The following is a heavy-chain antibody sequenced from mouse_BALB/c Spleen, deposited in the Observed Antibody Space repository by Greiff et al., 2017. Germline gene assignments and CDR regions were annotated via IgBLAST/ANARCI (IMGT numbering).Heavy chain of an antibody. D-gene: IGHD2-4*01. CDR3: ARDSYDYDRGFAY. J-gene: IGHJ3*01. CDR1: GFSLTSYG. V-gene: IGHV2-9*02. Sequence: QVQLQQSGPGLVAPSQSLSITCTVSGFSLTSYGVHWVRQPPGKGLEWLGVIWAGGSTNYNSALMSRLSISKDNSKSQVFLKMNSLQTDDTAMYYCARDSYDYDRGFAYWGQGTLVTVSA. CDR2: IWAGGST.